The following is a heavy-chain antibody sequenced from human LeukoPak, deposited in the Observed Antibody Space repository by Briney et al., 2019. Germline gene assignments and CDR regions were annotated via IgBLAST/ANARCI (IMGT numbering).Heavy chain of an antibody. J-gene: IGHJ5*02. CDR1: GGSISSYY. V-gene: IGHV4-39*07. Sequence: PSETLSLTCTVSGGSISSYYWNWIRQPPGKGLEWIGSIDYSGSTYYNPSLKSRVTISVDTSKNQFSLKLSSVTAADTAVYYCARQGITIFGVATKRRGWFDPWGQGTLVTVSS. CDR3: ARQGITIFGVATKRRGWFDP. CDR2: IDYSGST. D-gene: IGHD3-3*01.